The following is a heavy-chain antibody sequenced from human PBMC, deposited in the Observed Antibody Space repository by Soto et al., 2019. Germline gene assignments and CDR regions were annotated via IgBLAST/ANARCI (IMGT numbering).Heavy chain of an antibody. CDR1: GFTFSSYW. J-gene: IGHJ4*02. D-gene: IGHD6-19*01. Sequence: GGSLRLSCAASGFTFSSYWMSWVRQAPGKGLEWVSSISSGRPDIFYADSVRGRFTISRDDAKKSLFLQMNSLRADDTAVYYCARDHLGIAAGDFDLWGQGTLVTVSS. CDR3: ARDHLGIAAGDFDL. CDR2: ISSGRPDI. V-gene: IGHV3-21*01.